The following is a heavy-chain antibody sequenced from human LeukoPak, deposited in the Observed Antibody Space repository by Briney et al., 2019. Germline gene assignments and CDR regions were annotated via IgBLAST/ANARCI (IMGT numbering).Heavy chain of an antibody. V-gene: IGHV3-48*01. CDR2: ISSSGTTI. CDR1: GFTFSYYS. CDR3: ARESDKHYDFWSGYLALDY. D-gene: IGHD3-3*01. Sequence: GGSLRLSCAASGFTFSYYSMNWVRQAPGKGLEWVSYISSSGTTIYYADSVKGRFTISRDNAKNSLYLQMNSLRVEDTAVYYCARESDKHYDFWSGYLALDYWGQGTLVTVSS. J-gene: IGHJ4*02.